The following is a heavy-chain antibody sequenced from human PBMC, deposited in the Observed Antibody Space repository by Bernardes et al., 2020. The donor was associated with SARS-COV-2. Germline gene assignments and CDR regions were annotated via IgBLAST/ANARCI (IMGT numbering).Heavy chain of an antibody. V-gene: IGHV3-74*01. CDR3: VRGPSDGHGRFEY. CDR2: INGDGSRK. J-gene: IGHJ4*02. CDR1: GFTLSSYW. Sequence: GGSLRLSCAASGFTLSSYWMHWVRQPPGEGRMWVSRINGDGSRKNYADSVKGRFTVPRDNTKNTLYLQMNGLRAEDTALYYCVRGPSDGHGRFEYWGQGTLGTVSS.